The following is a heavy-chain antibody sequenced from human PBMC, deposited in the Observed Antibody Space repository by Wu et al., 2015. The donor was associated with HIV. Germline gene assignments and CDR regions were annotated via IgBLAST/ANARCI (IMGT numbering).Heavy chain of an antibody. V-gene: IGHV1-18*04. Sequence: QVQLVQSGAEVKKPGASIKVSCKASGYTFTAYYIHWVRQAPGQGLEWMGWISAYSGHTNYAQKLQGRVTMATDTSTTTAYMEVSSLRSDDTAVYYCALSAYCGGKCFSVVAVWGKGTTVIVSS. CDR2: ISAYSGHT. CDR1: GYTFTAYY. CDR3: ALSAYCGGKCFSVVAV. D-gene: IGHD2-21*01. J-gene: IGHJ6*04.